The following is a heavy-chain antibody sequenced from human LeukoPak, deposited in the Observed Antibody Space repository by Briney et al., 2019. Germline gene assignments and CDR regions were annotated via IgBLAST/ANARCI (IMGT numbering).Heavy chain of an antibody. CDR2: INPNSGGT. CDR3: ASEYSGYGPAGY. J-gene: IGHJ4*02. V-gene: IGHV1-2*02. D-gene: IGHD5-12*01. Sequence: ASVKVSCKASGYTFTGYYMHWVRQAPGQGLEWMGWINPNSGGTNYAQKLQGRVTMTTDTSTSTAYMELRSLRSDDTAVYYCASEYSGYGPAGYWGQGTLVTVSS. CDR1: GYTFTGYY.